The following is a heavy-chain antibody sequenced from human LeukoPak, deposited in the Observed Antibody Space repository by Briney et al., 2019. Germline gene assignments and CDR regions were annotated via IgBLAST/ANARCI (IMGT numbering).Heavy chain of an antibody. CDR2: INHSGST. Sequence: SETLSLTCAVYGGSFSGYYWSWIRQPPGKGLEWIGEINHSGSTNYNPSLKSRVTISVDTSKNQFSLKLSSVTAADTAVYYCASAYDSSGYYYFDYWGQGTLATVSS. V-gene: IGHV4-34*01. CDR3: ASAYDSSGYYYFDY. J-gene: IGHJ4*02. CDR1: GGSFSGYY. D-gene: IGHD3-22*01.